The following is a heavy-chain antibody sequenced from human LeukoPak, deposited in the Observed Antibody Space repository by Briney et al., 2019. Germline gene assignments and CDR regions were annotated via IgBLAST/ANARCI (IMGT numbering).Heavy chain of an antibody. Sequence: SETLSLTCTVSGGSISSYYWSWIRQPPGKGLEWIGYIYTSGSTNYNPSLKSRVAISVDTSKNQFSLKLSSVTAADTAVYYCARLKREGYCSSTSCYHFDYWGQGTLVTDSS. CDR3: ARLKREGYCSSTSCYHFDY. CDR1: GGSISSYY. V-gene: IGHV4-4*09. J-gene: IGHJ4*02. D-gene: IGHD2-2*01. CDR2: IYTSGST.